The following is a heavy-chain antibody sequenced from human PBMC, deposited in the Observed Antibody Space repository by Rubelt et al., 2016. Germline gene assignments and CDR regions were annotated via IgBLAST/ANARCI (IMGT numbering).Heavy chain of an antibody. V-gene: IGHV3-33*01. CDR2: IWYDGSNK. D-gene: IGHD3-16*01. J-gene: IGHJ6*02. CDR1: GFTFSSYG. Sequence: QVQLVESGGGVVQPGRSLRLSCAASGFTFSSYGMHWVRQAPGKGLEWVAVIWYDGSNKYYADSVKGRFTISRENSKSTLYLQMNSLRAEDTAVYYCAREGGEKDVWGQGTTVTVSS. CDR3: AREGGEKDV.